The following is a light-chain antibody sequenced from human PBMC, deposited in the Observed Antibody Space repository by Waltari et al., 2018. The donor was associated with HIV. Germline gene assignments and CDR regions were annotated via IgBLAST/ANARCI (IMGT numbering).Light chain of an antibody. J-gene: IGKJ2*01. CDR2: WAS. CDR3: QQYYSTPRT. Sequence: DIVMIQSPDSLAVSLGARATTTCKSSQSVLYSSNNKTYLDWYQQKPGQPPKLLIYWASTRESGVPDRFSGSGSGTDFTLTISSLQAEDVAVYYCQQYYSTPRTFGQGTKLEIK. V-gene: IGKV4-1*01. CDR1: QSVLYSSNNKTY.